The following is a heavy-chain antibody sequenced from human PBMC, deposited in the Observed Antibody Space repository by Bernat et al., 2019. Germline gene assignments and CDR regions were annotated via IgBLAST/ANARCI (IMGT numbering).Heavy chain of an antibody. D-gene: IGHD1-7*01. V-gene: IGHV3-11*06. J-gene: IGHJ4*02. CDR2: ISSSSSYT. CDR1: GFTFSDYY. CDR3: AGERYNWNSTHFDY. Sequence: QVQLVESGGGLVKPGGSLRLSCAASGFTFSDYYMSWIRQAPGKGLEWVSYISSSSSYTNYADSVKGRFTISRDNAKNSLYLQMNSLRAEDTAVYYCAGERYNWNSTHFDYWGQGTLVTVSS.